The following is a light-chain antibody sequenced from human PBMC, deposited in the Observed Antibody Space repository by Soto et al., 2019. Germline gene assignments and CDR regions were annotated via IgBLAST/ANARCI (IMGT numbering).Light chain of an antibody. J-gene: IGKJ4*01. CDR3: QQYDTWPLT. Sequence: ETVMTQFPATLSVSPGERATLSCRASQYVSTTLDWYQQQPGQPPRLLIYDISNRATGIPARFSGSGSETEFALTITSLQSEDFAVYYCQQYDTWPLTFGGGTKVEIK. CDR2: DIS. V-gene: IGKV3D-15*01. CDR1: QYVSTT.